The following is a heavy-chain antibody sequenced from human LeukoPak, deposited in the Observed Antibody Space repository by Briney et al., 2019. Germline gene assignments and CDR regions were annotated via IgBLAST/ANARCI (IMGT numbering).Heavy chain of an antibody. V-gene: IGHV1-69*06. CDR3: ARGPEGYYYYYYMDV. CDR1: GGTFSSYA. Sequence: SVTVSFKASGGTFSSYAISWVRQAPGQGLEWMGGIIPIFGTANYAQKFQGRVTITADKSTSTAYMELSSLRSEDTAVYYCARGPEGYYYYYYMDVWGKGTTVTVSS. CDR2: IIPIFGTA. J-gene: IGHJ6*03.